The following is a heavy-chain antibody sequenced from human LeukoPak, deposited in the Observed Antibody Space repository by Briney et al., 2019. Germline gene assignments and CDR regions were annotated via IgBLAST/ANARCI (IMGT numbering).Heavy chain of an antibody. Sequence: GWSLRLSCAASGFTFSSYAMHWVRQAPGKGLEWVAVISYDGSNKYYTDSVKGRFTISRDNSKNTLYLQMNSLRAEDTAVYYCARDPRYYYDSSGYDFYFDYWGQGTLVTVSS. CDR3: ARDPRYYYDSSGYDFYFDY. V-gene: IGHV3-30-3*01. CDR2: ISYDGSNK. J-gene: IGHJ4*02. D-gene: IGHD3-22*01. CDR1: GFTFSSYA.